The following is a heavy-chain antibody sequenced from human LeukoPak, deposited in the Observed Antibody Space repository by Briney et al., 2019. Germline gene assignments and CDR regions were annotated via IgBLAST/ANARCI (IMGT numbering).Heavy chain of an antibody. J-gene: IGHJ5*02. D-gene: IGHD3-22*01. CDR1: GYTFTSYG. CDR3: AEANYYDSSGDLGFDP. V-gene: IGHV1-18*01. Sequence: ASVKVSCKASGYTFTSYGISWVRQAPGQGLEWMGWNSAYNGNTNYAQKLQGRVTMTTDTSTSTAYMELRSLRSDDTAVYYCAEANYYDSSGDLGFDPWGQGTLVTVSS. CDR2: NSAYNGNT.